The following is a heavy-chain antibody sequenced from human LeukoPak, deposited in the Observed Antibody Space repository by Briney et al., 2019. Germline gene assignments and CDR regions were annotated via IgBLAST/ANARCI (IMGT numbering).Heavy chain of an antibody. CDR2: IYYSGST. J-gene: IGHJ4*02. D-gene: IGHD6-6*01. V-gene: IGHV4-39*01. CDR1: GGSISGSNSY. CDR3: ASHGPIPARTFDC. Sequence: SETLSLTCTVSGGSISGSNSYWGWIRQPPGKGLEWIGTIYYSGSTYYNPSLKSRVTISVDTSKNQFSLKLSSVTAADTAMYYCASHGPIPARTFDCWGQGTLVTVSS.